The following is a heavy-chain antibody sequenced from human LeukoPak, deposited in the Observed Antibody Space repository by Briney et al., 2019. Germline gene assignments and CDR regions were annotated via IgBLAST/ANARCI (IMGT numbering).Heavy chain of an antibody. CDR2: ISSSGSTI. Sequence: GGSLRLSCAASGFTFSDYYVSWIRQAPGKGLEWVSYISSSGSTIYYADSVKGRFTISRDNAKNSLYLQMNSLRAEDTAVYYCARDEVVPAAIDYWGQGTLVTVSS. CDR3: ARDEVVPAAIDY. V-gene: IGHV3-11*01. J-gene: IGHJ4*02. CDR1: GFTFSDYY. D-gene: IGHD2-2*01.